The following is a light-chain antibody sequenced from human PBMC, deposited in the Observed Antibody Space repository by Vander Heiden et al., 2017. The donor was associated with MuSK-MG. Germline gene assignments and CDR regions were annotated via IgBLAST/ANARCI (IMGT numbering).Light chain of an antibody. J-gene: IGKJ2*01. CDR2: TTS. V-gene: IGKV1-39*01. CDR3: QQSYNSPVT. CDR1: QSIGRS. Sequence: DIQMTQSPSSLSASVGDRVTITCRASQSIGRSLNWYQQKPGKAPILLIHTTSNLQSGVPSRFSGSGDGTDFTLGITRLQPEDFATYYCQQSYNSPVTFGQGTKLGIK.